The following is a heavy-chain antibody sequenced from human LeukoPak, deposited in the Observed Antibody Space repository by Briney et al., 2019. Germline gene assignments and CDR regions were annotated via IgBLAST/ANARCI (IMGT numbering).Heavy chain of an antibody. V-gene: IGHV3-23*01. D-gene: IGHD1-26*01. CDR2: ISGSGGST. CDR1: GFTFRSYA. CDR3: AKDILSSGSYYYNFDS. J-gene: IGHJ4*02. Sequence: GGSLRLSCAASGFTFRSYAMSWVRQAPGKGLEWVSGISGSGGSTSYADSVQGRFTISRDNSKNTLSLQMNSLRAEDTALYYCAKDILSSGSYYYNFDSWGQGTLVTVSS.